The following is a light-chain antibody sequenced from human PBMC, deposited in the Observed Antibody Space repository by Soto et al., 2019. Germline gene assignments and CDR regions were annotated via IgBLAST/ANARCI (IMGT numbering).Light chain of an antibody. CDR3: QSYENSRTGFYV. J-gene: IGLJ1*01. CDR1: SSNIGAGYD. Sequence: QSVLTQPASVSGAPGQTITISCTGSSSNIGAGYDVHWYQHLPGTAPKLIIYDNTNRPSGVPGRFSGSKSGTSASLAISGLQAEDEADYYCQSYENSRTGFYVSGNGTKVT. CDR2: DNT. V-gene: IGLV1-40*01.